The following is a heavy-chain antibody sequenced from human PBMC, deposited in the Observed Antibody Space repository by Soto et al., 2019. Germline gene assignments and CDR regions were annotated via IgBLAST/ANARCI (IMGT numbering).Heavy chain of an antibody. CDR3: ARERAGYYYDSSGYYSHAFDI. D-gene: IGHD3-22*01. CDR2: IYYSGST. J-gene: IGHJ3*02. V-gene: IGHV4-31*03. Sequence: QLQLQESGPGLVKPSQTLSLTCTVSGGSISSGGYYWSWIRQHPGKGLEWIGYIYYSGSTYYNPSLKSRVTISVDTSKNQFSLKLSSVTAADTAVYYCARERAGYYYDSSGYYSHAFDIWGQGTMVTVSS. CDR1: GGSISSGGYY.